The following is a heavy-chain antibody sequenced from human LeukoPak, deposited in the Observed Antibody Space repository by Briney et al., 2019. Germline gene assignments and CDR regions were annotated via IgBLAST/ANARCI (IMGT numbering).Heavy chain of an antibody. V-gene: IGHV4-59*01. CDR2: SYSGGNA. J-gene: IGHJ3*01. Sequence: PSETLSLTCTVSGASTSAYYWSWIRQPPGKGLEWIGYSYSGGNANYNPSLKSRVTISIDTSKNQFSLRLTSVTAADTAIYFCAHSKRGGGYYINAFAVWGQGALVTISS. CDR1: GASTSAYY. CDR3: AHSKRGGGYYINAFAV. D-gene: IGHD1-26*01.